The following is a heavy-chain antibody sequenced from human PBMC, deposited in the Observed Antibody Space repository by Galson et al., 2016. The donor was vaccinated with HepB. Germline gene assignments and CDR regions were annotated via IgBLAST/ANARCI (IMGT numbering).Heavy chain of an antibody. V-gene: IGHV2-26*01. CDR3: ARIENGGYFYRYYYGLDV. CDR1: GFSLSNPRMG. J-gene: IGHJ6*02. Sequence: PALVKPTQTLTLTCTVSGFSLSNPRMGVSWIRQPPGKALEWLAHIFSDDEKSYSTSLRSRLTISKDTSKSQVVLTMTNMDPVDTAPYYCARIENGGYFYRYYYGLDVWGQGTAVTVSS. CDR2: IFSDDEK. D-gene: IGHD2-2*03.